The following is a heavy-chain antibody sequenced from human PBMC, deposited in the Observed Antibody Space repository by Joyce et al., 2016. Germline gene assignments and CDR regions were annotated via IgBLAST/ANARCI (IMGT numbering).Heavy chain of an antibody. V-gene: IGHV4-59*01. CDR2: IYYSGGT. CDR3: ASLNYDWFDP. Sequence: QVQLQESGPGLVKPSETLSLTCTVSSASISSYYWNWIRQPPGKGLEWIGDIYYSGGTNYNPSLKSRVTISLDTSKSQFSLKLSSVTAADTAIYYCASLNYDWFDPWGQGTLVTVSS. D-gene: IGHD3-16*01. CDR1: SASISSYY. J-gene: IGHJ5*02.